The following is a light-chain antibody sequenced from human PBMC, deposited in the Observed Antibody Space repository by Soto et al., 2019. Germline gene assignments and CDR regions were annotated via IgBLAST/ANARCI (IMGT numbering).Light chain of an antibody. J-gene: IGKJ4*01. CDR1: QSVYIR. Sequence: EIVMTQSPATLSVSPGERATLSCRASQSVYIRLAWYQQKPGQAPRLLIYAASSRATGLPARFSGSGSGTDFTLTISSLQSEDFAVYYCQQYNNWPLTFGGGTKVEIK. V-gene: IGKV3-15*01. CDR2: AAS. CDR3: QQYNNWPLT.